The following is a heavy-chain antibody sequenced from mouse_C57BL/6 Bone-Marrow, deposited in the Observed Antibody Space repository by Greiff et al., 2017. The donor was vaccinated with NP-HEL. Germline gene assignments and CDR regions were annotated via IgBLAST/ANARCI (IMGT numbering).Heavy chain of an antibody. J-gene: IGHJ4*01. Sequence: QVQLKESGPGLVQPSQSLSITCTVSGFSLTSYGVHWVRQSPGKGLEWLGVIWRGGSTDYNAAFMSRLSISKDNSKCQVFFKMNSLHDDDTAIYSGAQYTEGYYPYYYAMGYWGQGTTVTAAS. D-gene: IGHD2-3*01. CDR3: AQYTEGYYPYYYAMGY. CDR1: GFSLTSYG. CDR2: IWRGGST. V-gene: IGHV2-5*01.